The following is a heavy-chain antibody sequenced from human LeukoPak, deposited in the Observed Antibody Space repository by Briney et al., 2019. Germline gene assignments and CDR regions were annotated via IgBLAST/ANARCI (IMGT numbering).Heavy chain of an antibody. CDR1: GGSFSGYY. Sequence: SETLSLTCAVYGGSFSGYYWSWIRQPPGKGLEWIGEINHSGSTNYNPSLKSRVTISVDTSKNQFSLKLSSVTAADTAAYYCARGKGVSTEKIVATIYYFDYWGQGTLVTVSS. CDR2: INHSGST. J-gene: IGHJ4*02. CDR3: ARGKGVSTEKIVATIYYFDY. V-gene: IGHV4-34*01. D-gene: IGHD5-12*01.